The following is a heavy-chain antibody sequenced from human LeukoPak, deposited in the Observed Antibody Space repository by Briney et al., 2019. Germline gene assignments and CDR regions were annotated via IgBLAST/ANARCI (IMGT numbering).Heavy chain of an antibody. CDR1: GFTFSSYA. CDR3: AKSPRRGYSGYDYTPFDY. J-gene: IGHJ4*02. V-gene: IGHV3-23*01. CDR2: ISGSGGST. D-gene: IGHD5-12*01. Sequence: PGGSLRLSCAASGFTFSSYAMSWVRQAPGKGLEWVSAISGSGGSTYYADSVKGRFTISRDNSKNTLYLQMNSLRAEDTAVYYCAKSPRRGYSGYDYTPFDYWGRGTLVTVSS.